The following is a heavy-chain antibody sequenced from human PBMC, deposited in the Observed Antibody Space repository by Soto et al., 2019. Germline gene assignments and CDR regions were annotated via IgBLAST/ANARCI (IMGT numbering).Heavy chain of an antibody. CDR3: ASGYVGAGLFDY. CDR1: GRGIVYNTVA. V-gene: IGHV6-1*01. J-gene: IGHJ4*02. D-gene: IGHD1-26*01. Sequence: HSLTHICSASGRGIVYNTVAWVWLKQTPSRGLEWLGRTYYRSKWYNDYAVSVKSRITINPDTSKNQFSLQLNSVTPEDTAVHSCASGYVGAGLFDYWGQGTLVTGFS. CDR2: TYYRSKWYN.